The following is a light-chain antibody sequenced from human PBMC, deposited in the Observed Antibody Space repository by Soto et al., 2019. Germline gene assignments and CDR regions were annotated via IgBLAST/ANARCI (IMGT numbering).Light chain of an antibody. Sequence: DIVLTQSPGTLSLSPCERATLSSSSSQSVGSIYLAWYQQKPGQAPRLLIHGASNRASGIPDRFSGSGSGTDFTLTISRLEPEDFAVYYCQQYGSSPLTFGPGTKVDIK. J-gene: IGKJ3*01. CDR2: GAS. CDR3: QQYGSSPLT. V-gene: IGKV3-20*01. CDR1: QSVGSIY.